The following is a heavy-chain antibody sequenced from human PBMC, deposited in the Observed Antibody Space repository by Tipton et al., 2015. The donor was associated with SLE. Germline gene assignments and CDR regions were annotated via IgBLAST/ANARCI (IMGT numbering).Heavy chain of an antibody. CDR2: INHSGST. Sequence: AGLVKPSETLSLTCAVYGGSFSDYYWSWIRQPPGKGLEGIGEINHSGSTDYNPSLKGRVTLSVDTSKKQFSLKLTSVTAADTAVYYCARRGRINGVMREGWFDPWGQGTLVTASS. D-gene: IGHD2-8*01. CDR1: GGSFSDYY. J-gene: IGHJ5*02. V-gene: IGHV4-34*01. CDR3: ARRGRINGVMREGWFDP.